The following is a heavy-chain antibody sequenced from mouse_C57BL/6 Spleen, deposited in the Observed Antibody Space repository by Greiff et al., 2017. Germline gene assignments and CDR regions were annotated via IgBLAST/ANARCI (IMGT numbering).Heavy chain of an antibody. D-gene: IGHD2-4*01. CDR1: GYTFTDYE. CDR2: IDPETGGT. V-gene: IGHV1-15*01. CDR3: TRDYYDYDDYAMDY. J-gene: IGHJ4*01. Sequence: QVHVKQSGAELVRPGASVTLSCKASGYTFTDYEMHWVKQTPVHGLEWIGAIDPETGGTAYNQKFKGKAILTADKSSSTAYMELRSLTSEDSAVYYCTRDYYDYDDYAMDYWGQGTSVTVSS.